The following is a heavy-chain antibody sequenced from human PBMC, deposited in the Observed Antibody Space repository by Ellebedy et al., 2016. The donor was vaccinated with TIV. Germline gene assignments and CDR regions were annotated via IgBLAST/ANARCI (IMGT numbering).Heavy chain of an antibody. Sequence: SLKISCAASGFTFDDYAMHWVRQAPGKGLEWVSGISWKSGTIDYADSVKGRFTISRDNAKNCLYLQMNSLRAEDTALYYCSKGPTSMIMRDWFDPWGQGTLVTVSS. CDR2: ISWKSGTI. V-gene: IGHV3-9*01. CDR1: GFTFDDYA. D-gene: IGHD5-18*01. CDR3: SKGPTSMIMRDWFDP. J-gene: IGHJ5*02.